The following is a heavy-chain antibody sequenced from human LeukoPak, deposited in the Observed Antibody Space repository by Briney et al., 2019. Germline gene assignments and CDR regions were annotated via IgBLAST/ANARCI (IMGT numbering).Heavy chain of an antibody. D-gene: IGHD1-26*01. J-gene: IGHJ4*02. Sequence: SETPSLTCTVSGGSISSSSFYWGWIRQPPGKGLEWIGTIYYSGSTFYNPSLKSRVTVSVDTSKNQFSLKLSSLTAADTAVYYCARRYIGRGYYFDYWGQGTLVIVSS. CDR1: GGSISSSSFY. V-gene: IGHV4-39*07. CDR2: IYYSGST. CDR3: ARRYIGRGYYFDY.